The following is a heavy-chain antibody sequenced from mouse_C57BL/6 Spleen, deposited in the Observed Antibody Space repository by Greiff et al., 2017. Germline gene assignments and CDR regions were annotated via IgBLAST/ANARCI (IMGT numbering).Heavy chain of an antibody. V-gene: IGHV5-17*01. CDR2: ISSGSSTI. CDR3: ESYYSSMDG. J-gene: IGHJ4*01. Sequence: EVQVVESGGGLVKPGGSLKLSCAASGFTFSDYGMHWVRQAPGKGLEWVAYISSGSSTIYYADTVKGRFTISRDNAKNTRFLQMTSLRSEDTAIYYCESYYSSMDGWGQGTSGTVSS. CDR1: GFTFSDYG.